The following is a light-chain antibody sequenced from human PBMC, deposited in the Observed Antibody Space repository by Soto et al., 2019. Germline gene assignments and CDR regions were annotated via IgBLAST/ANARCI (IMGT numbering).Light chain of an antibody. CDR2: DAS. CDR1: QSITKY. J-gene: IGKJ1*01. Sequence: DIQMTQSPSTLSASVGDRVTITCRASQSITKYLNWYQQKPGKAPILLIYDASSLQSGVKPRFSGSGAGTDFTLTISTLHPEDFATYSCQQSLATPPTFGKGTKVDIK. CDR3: QQSLATPPT. V-gene: IGKV1-39*01.